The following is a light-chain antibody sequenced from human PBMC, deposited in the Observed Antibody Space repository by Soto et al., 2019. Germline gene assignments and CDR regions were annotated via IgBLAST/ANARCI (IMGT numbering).Light chain of an antibody. CDR2: GNS. V-gene: IGLV1-40*01. J-gene: IGLJ2*01. CDR1: SSNIGAGYD. CDR3: PSYDSSLSGHVV. Sequence: QPVLTQPTSVSGAPGQRVTISCTGSSSNIGAGYDVHWYQQLPGTAPKLLMSGNSNRPSGVPDRFSGSKSGTSASLAITGLQAEDEADYYCPSYDSSLSGHVVFGGGTKLTVL.